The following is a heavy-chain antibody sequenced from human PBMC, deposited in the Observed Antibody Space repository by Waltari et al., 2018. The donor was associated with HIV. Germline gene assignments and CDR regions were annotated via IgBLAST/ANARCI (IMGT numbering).Heavy chain of an antibody. D-gene: IGHD3-9*01. Sequence: EVQLVESGGGLVQPGRSLRLSCTASGFTFGDYAMSWFRQAPGKGLEWVGFIRSKAYGGTTEYAASVKGRFTISRDDSKSIAYLQMNSLKTEDTAVYYCTSHRYFDWLLAYYWGQGTLVTVSS. J-gene: IGHJ4*02. CDR2: IRSKAYGGTT. CDR1: GFTFGDYA. V-gene: IGHV3-49*03. CDR3: TSHRYFDWLLAYY.